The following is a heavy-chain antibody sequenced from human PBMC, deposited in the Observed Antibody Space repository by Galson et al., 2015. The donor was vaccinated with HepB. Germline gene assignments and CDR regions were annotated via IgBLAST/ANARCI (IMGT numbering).Heavy chain of an antibody. D-gene: IGHD2-15*01. CDR1: GFTFDAFT. V-gene: IGHV3-43*01. CDR2: MTWDGYTA. Sequence: SLRLSCAASGFTFDAFTMHWVRQAPGKGLEWVSLMTWDGYTAYADSVTGRFTISRDNNKNSLSLQMSSLRTEDTAFYYCAKPADRNYMDVWGKGTTVIVSS. J-gene: IGHJ6*03. CDR3: AKPADRNYMDV.